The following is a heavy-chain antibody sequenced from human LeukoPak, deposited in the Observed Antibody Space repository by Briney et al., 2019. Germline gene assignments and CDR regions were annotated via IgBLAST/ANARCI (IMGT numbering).Heavy chain of an antibody. D-gene: IGHD3-22*01. V-gene: IGHV1-69*04. CDR1: GGTFSSSA. CDR3: ASLLDSSHDY. CDR2: IIPILGIA. J-gene: IGHJ4*02. Sequence: SVKVSCKASGGTFSSSAISWVRQAPGQGLEWMGRIIPILGIANYAQKFQGRVTITADKSTSTAYMELSSLRSEDTAVYYCASLLDSSHDYWGQGTLVTVSS.